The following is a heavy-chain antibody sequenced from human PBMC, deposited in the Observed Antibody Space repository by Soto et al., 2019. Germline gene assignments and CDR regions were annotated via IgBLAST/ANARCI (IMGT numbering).Heavy chain of an antibody. CDR2: IYPGDSDI. V-gene: IGHV5-51*01. CDR1: GYTFTSNW. D-gene: IGHD3-16*01. Sequence: PGESLKLSCKGSGYTFTSNWIGWVRQMPGKGLEWMGIIYPGDSDIRYSPSFQGQVTILADKSINTAYLQWSSLKASDTAIYYCARTFGGHLYSFDFWGQGTLVTVSS. J-gene: IGHJ4*02. CDR3: ARTFGGHLYSFDF.